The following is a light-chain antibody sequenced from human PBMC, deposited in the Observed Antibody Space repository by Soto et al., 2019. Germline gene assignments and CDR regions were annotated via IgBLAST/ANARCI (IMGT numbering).Light chain of an antibody. CDR3: QQCYSPPLT. CDR2: AAS. V-gene: IGKV1-9*01. CDR1: QGISSY. Sequence: QVSMSPVAVSVSLEDRVIITCRASQGISSYLAWYQQKPGKAPKLLIYAASTLPSGVPSRFSGSGSGTDFTLTISSLQPEDFATYYCQQCYSPPLTFGEGTKVAIK. J-gene: IGKJ4*01.